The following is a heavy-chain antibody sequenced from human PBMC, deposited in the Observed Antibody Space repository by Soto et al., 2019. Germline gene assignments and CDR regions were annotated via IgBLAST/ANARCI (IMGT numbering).Heavy chain of an antibody. CDR3: AKFSGLAYYFDY. D-gene: IGHD6-25*01. CDR1: GFTFSSYS. CDR2: ISSTSSVI. Sequence: PGGSLRLSCAASGFTFSSYSMNWVRQAPGKGLEWVSYISSTSSVIYYADSVKGRFTISRDNSKNSLFLQMNSLRAEDTAVYYCAKFSGLAYYFDYWGQGTLVTVSS. J-gene: IGHJ4*02. V-gene: IGHV3-48*01.